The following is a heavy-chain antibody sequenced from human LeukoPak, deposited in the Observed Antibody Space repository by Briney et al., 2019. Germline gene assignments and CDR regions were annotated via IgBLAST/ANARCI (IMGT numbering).Heavy chain of an antibody. J-gene: IGHJ4*02. CDR2: ISYSGST. CDR1: GGSISSYY. CDR3: ARVIAAAEPTFDY. D-gene: IGHD6-13*01. Sequence: SETLSLTCTVSGGSISSYYWGWIRQPPGKGLEWIGYISYSGSTNYNPSLKSRVTISVDTSKNQFSLKLSSVTAADTAVYYCARVIAAAEPTFDYWGQGTLVPVSS. V-gene: IGHV4-59*01.